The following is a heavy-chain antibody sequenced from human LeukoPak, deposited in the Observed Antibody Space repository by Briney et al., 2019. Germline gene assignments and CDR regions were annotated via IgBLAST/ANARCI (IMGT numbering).Heavy chain of an antibody. CDR2: IYSGGST. CDR1: GSTVSSNC. V-gene: IGHV3-53*01. D-gene: IGHD4-17*01. Sequence: GGSLRLSCAASGSTVSSNCLSWVRQAPGKGLEWVSAIYSGGSTYYADSVKGRFTISRDNSKNTLYLQMDGLRPEDTAVYYCARSPYGDPISHFDYWGQGTLVTVSS. CDR3: ARSPYGDPISHFDY. J-gene: IGHJ4*02.